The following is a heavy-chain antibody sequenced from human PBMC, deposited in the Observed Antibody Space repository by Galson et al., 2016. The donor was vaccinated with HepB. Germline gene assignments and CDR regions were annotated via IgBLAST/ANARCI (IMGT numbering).Heavy chain of an antibody. J-gene: IGHJ4*02. CDR3: AKGTLGQCSGSICYPFDC. V-gene: IGHV3-23*01. D-gene: IGHD2-15*01. CDR1: GLSVSDAW. CDR2: ISGNGIGA. Sequence: SLRLSCAVSGLSVSDAWMTWVRQAPGKGLECVATISGNGIGAAYAGSVKGRFTISRDNSKNTVYLQMYSLRAEDTAVYYCAKGTLGQCSGSICYPFDCWGQGTLATVSS.